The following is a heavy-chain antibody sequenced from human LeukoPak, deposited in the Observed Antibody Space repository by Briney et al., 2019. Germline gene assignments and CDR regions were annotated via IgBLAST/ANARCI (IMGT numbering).Heavy chain of an antibody. J-gene: IGHJ4*02. CDR1: GGSFSGYY. D-gene: IGHD1-26*01. CDR2: INHSGST. CDR3: ARAIVGATGY. Sequence: ASETLSLTCAVYGGSFSGYYWSWIRQPPGKGLEWIGEINHSGSTNYNPSLKSRVTISVDTSKNQFSLKLSSVTAAGTAVYYCARAIVGATGYWGQGTLVTVSS. V-gene: IGHV4-34*01.